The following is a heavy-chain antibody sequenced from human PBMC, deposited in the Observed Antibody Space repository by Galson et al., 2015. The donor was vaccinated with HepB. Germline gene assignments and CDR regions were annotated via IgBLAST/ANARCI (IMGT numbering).Heavy chain of an antibody. CDR3: ARDFRVVPAAISSDGMDV. J-gene: IGHJ6*02. CDR2: ISAYNGNT. CDR1: VYTSTSYG. Sequence: SVQVSCKASVYTSTSYGISWVRQAPGQGLEWMGWISAYNGNTNYAQKLQGRVTMTTDTSTSTAYMELRSLRSDDTAVYYCARDFRVVPAAISSDGMDVWGQGTTVTVSS. D-gene: IGHD2-2*02. V-gene: IGHV1-18*01.